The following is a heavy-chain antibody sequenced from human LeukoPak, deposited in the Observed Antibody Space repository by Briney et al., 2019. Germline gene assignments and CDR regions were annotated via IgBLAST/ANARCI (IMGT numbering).Heavy chain of an antibody. V-gene: IGHV1-69*13. CDR2: IIPIFGTA. CDR1: GGTFSSYA. D-gene: IGHD3-10*01. CDR3: AREFFGELLGGDAFDI. J-gene: IGHJ3*02. Sequence: SVKFSCKASGGTFSSYAISWVRQAPGQGLEWMGGIIPIFGTANYAQKSQGRVTITADESTSTAYMELSSLRSEDTAVYYCAREFFGELLGGDAFDIWGQGTMVTVSS.